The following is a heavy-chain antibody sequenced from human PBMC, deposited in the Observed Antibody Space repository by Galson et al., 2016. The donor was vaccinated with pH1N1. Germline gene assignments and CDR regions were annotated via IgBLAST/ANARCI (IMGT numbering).Heavy chain of an antibody. CDR2: IWSDARIT. Sequence: SLRLSCAASGSSFSSSGMYWVRQAPGKGLEWVAVIWSDARITNYGDSVMGRFTISRDNSKKTLFLQMRSLRVEDTAVYYCARDRGGLNSMDVWGRGTTVTVSS. D-gene: IGHD1-26*01. J-gene: IGHJ6*02. CDR3: ARDRGGLNSMDV. CDR1: GSSFSSSG. V-gene: IGHV3-33*01.